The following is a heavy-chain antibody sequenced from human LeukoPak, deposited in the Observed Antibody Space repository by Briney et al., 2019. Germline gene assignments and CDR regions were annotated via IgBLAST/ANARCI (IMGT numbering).Heavy chain of an antibody. CDR1: GGSMSSYY. CDR3: AREDPLVAARGLDY. Sequence: SETLSLTCIVSGGSMSSYYWSWIRQPPGKGLGWIGRIYASGNTNYNPSLKSRLSMSIDTSNNQFSLRLSSVTAADTAVYYCAREDPLVAARGLDYWGQGTLVTVSS. V-gene: IGHV4-4*07. D-gene: IGHD1-26*01. CDR2: IYASGNT. J-gene: IGHJ4*02.